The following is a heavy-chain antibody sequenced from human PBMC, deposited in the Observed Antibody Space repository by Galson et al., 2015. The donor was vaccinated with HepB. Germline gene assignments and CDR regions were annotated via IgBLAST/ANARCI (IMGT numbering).Heavy chain of an antibody. CDR2: IRSKASNYAT. CDR1: GFTFSGSA. CDR3: IRMADLSGYSST. V-gene: IGHV3-73*01. Sequence: SLRLSCAASGFTFSGSAIDWVRQTSGKGLEWVGRIRSKASNYATAYAASLKGRFTISRDDSKNTAYLHVKSLKTEDTAVYYCIRMADLSGYSSTWGQGTLVTVSS. J-gene: IGHJ4*02. D-gene: IGHD6-13*01.